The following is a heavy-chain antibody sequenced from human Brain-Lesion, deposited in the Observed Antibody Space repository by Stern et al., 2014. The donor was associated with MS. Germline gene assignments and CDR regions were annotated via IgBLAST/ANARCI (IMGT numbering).Heavy chain of an antibody. J-gene: IGHJ4*02. Sequence: QLVQSGPGLVKPSETLSLTCTVSGGSISSSTYYWAWIRQPPGKGLEWIGNIYYSGLTYYNPSLKSRVTISVDMSKNQFSLKRSSVTAADTAIYYCARHDSVPRPSQLYSARDRGPGYFDYWGQGTLVTVSS. V-gene: IGHV4-39*01. CDR2: IYYSGLT. D-gene: IGHD1-26*01. CDR1: GGSISSSTYY. CDR3: ARHDSVPRPSQLYSARDRGPGYFDY.